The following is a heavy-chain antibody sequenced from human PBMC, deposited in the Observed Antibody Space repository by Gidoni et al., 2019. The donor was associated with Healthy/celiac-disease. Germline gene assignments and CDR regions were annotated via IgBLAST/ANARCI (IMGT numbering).Heavy chain of an antibody. CDR3: ARYPQQLEYYFDY. CDR1: GFTFSSYS. CDR2: ISSSSSYI. V-gene: IGHV3-21*01. Sequence: EMQLVESGGGMVMSVGSLTLACANSGFTFSSYSMNWVRQAPGKGLEWVSSISSSSSYIYYADSVKGRFTISRDNAKNSLYLQMNSLRAEDTAVYYCARYPQQLEYYFDYWGQGTLVTVSS. J-gene: IGHJ4*02. D-gene: IGHD6-13*01.